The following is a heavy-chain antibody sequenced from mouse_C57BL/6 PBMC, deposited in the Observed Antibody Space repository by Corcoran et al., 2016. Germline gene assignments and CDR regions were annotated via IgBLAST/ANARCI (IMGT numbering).Heavy chain of an antibody. D-gene: IGHD1-1*01. CDR2: ILPGSGST. Sequence: QVQLQQSGAELMKPGASVKLSCNATGCTFPGYWLEWVKRRPGHGLEWIGEILPGSGSTNYNEKFKGKATFTADTSSNTAYMQLSSLTTEDSAMYYCASGYGSSYAWLAYWGQGTLVTVS. CDR1: GCTFPGYW. V-gene: IGHV1-9*01. CDR3: ASGYGSSYAWLAY. J-gene: IGHJ3*01.